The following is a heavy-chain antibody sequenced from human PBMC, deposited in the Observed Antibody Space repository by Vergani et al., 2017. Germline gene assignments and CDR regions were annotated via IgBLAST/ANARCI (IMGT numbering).Heavy chain of an antibody. CDR3: ARDLSYSTAWPFFDS. Sequence: EVQLLESGGDLVQPGGSLRLSCAASGFTFIRHAMSWVRQAPGKGLEWVSTLSASDRRTHYADSVKGRFTISRDNSKNTLHLQMNSLRVEDTAMYFCARDLSYSTAWPFFDSRGQGTLVTVSS. CDR2: LSASDRRT. D-gene: IGHD4-11*01. CDR1: GFTFIRHA. V-gene: IGHV3-23*01. J-gene: IGHJ4*02.